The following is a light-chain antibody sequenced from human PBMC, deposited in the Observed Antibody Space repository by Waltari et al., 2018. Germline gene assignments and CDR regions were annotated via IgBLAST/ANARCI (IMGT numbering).Light chain of an antibody. CDR3: CSFASSRTWV. Sequence: QSALTQPASVSGSPGQSITISCSGTTNDVGKYDLVSWYQQVPGRVPKLILYENNRRLSDMSQRFVGSKAGNTASLTISGLQPEDEADYYCCSFASSRTWVFGGRTRLTV. V-gene: IGLV2-23*01. CDR2: ENN. CDR1: TNDVGKYDL. J-gene: IGLJ3*02.